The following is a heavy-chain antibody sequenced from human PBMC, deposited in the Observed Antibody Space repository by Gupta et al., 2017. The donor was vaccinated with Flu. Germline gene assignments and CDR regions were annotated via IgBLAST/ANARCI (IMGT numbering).Heavy chain of an antibody. CDR2: VDPEDGET. CDR3: ATDVQGAAAVVPLLGY. D-gene: IGHD6-13*01. V-gene: IGHV1-69-2*01. Sequence: PGKGLEWMGLVDPEDGETIYAEKFQGRVTITADTSTDTAYMELSSLRSEDTAVYYCATDVQGAAAVVPLLGYWGQGTLVTVSS. J-gene: IGHJ4*02.